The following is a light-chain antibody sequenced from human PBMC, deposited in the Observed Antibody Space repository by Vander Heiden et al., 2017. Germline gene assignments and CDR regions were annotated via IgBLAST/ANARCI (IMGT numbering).Light chain of an antibody. J-gene: IGLJ2*01. V-gene: IGLV1-51*01. CDR1: NSNVGNNY. Sequence: QSVLTHPPSVSAAPRQKVTISCSGSNSNVGNNYVSWYQHLPGTAPKLRIYDNNKRPSGIPDRFSGSKSGTSATLGITGLQTGDEADYYCGTWDSSLSAVVFGGGTKLTVL. CDR2: DNN. CDR3: GTWDSSLSAVV.